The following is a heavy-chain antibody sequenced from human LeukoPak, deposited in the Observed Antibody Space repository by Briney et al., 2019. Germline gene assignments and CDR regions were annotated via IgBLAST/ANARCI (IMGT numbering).Heavy chain of an antibody. V-gene: IGHV5-51*01. CDR3: ARRRYSYAPDDAFDI. CDR1: GFTFTNYW. D-gene: IGHD5-18*01. J-gene: IGHJ3*02. Sequence: GESLKISCKGSGFTFTNYWIAWVRPMPGKGLEWMGIIYPGDSDTRYSPSFQGQVTISADKSISTAYLQWSRLKASATAMYYCARRRYSYAPDDAFDIWGQGTMVTVSS. CDR2: IYPGDSDT.